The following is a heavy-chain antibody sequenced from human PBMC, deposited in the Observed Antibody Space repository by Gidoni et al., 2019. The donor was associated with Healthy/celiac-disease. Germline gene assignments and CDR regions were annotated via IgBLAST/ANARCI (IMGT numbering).Heavy chain of an antibody. Sequence: EVQLVESGGGLVQPGGSLRLSCAASGFTFSSYSMNWVRQAPGKGLEWVSYISSSSSTIYYADSVKGRFTISRDNAKNSLYLQMNSLRDEDTAVYYCARVDIVATGLGHFDYWGQGTLVTVSS. CDR1: GFTFSSYS. J-gene: IGHJ4*02. CDR2: ISSSSSTI. V-gene: IGHV3-48*02. CDR3: ARVDIVATGLGHFDY. D-gene: IGHD5-12*01.